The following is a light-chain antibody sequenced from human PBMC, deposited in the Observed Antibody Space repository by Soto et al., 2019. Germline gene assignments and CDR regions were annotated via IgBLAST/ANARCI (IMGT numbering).Light chain of an antibody. CDR1: ESVSSN. CDR2: GAS. J-gene: IGKJ1*01. V-gene: IGKV3-15*01. Sequence: EIVMTQSPATLSVSPGERATLSCRASESVSSNLAWYQQKPGQAPRLLIYGASTRATGIPARISGSGSGTVFTLTISSLQSEDFAVYYCQQYNKWRTFGQGTKVEVK. CDR3: QQYNKWRT.